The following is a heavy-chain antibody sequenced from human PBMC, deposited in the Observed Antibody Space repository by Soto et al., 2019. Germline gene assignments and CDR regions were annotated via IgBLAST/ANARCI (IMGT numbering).Heavy chain of an antibody. CDR3: VKDSGYYYGSGSFVYGMDV. CDR1: EFTFGSYA. D-gene: IGHD3-10*01. J-gene: IGHJ6*02. CDR2: ISSSGDNT. Sequence: GGSLRLSCSASEFTFGSYAMHWVRQAPGKGLEYVSAISSSGDNTYYADSVKGRFYIFRDNSKNAVYLQMSSLRVEDTAVYYCVKDSGYYYGSGSFVYGMDVGGQGTTVTVSS. V-gene: IGHV3-64D*06.